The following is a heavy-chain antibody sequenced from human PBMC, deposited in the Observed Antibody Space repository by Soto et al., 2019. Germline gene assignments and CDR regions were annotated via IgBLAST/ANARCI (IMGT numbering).Heavy chain of an antibody. CDR3: ARPLLVATKTYYYYYMDV. V-gene: IGHV3-53*04. J-gene: IGHJ6*03. Sequence: EVQLVESGGGLVQPGGSLRLSCAASGFTVSSNYMSWVRQAPGKGLEWVSVIYSGGSTYYADSVKGRFTISRHNSKNTLYLQMNSLRAEDTAVYYCARPLLVATKTYYYYYMDVWGKGTTVTVSS. CDR2: IYSGGST. CDR1: GFTVSSNY. D-gene: IGHD5-12*01.